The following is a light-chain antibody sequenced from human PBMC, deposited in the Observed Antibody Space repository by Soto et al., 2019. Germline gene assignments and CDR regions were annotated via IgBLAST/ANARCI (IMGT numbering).Light chain of an antibody. Sequence: QLTQSPSSLSASVGDRVTITCRASQDISSFLAWYQQKPGKAPKLLIFAASTLQSGVPSRFSGSGSGTDFTLTISSLQPEDFATYYCQQTESYPSTFGGGTKV. CDR2: AAS. J-gene: IGKJ4*01. CDR3: QQTESYPST. CDR1: QDISSF. V-gene: IGKV1-9*01.